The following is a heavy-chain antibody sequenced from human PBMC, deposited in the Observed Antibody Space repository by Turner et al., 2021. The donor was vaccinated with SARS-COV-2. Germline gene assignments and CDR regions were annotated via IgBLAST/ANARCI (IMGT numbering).Heavy chain of an antibody. J-gene: IGHJ4*02. V-gene: IGHV4-39*01. CDR3: ASPDTAMVTWPQGFDY. Sequence: QLQLQESGPGLVKPSETLSLTCPVPGGPFSSSSCYCGWIRQPPGKGLEWIGSIDYSGSTYYNPSLKGRVTISVDTSKNQFSLKLSSVTAADTAVYYCASPDTAMVTWPQGFDYWGQGTLVTVSS. CDR2: IDYSGST. CDR1: GGPFSSSSCY. D-gene: IGHD5-18*01.